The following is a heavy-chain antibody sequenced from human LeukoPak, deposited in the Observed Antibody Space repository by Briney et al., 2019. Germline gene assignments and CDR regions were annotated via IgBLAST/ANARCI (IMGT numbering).Heavy chain of an antibody. CDR2: ISAYNGNT. Sequence: ASVTVSCKASGYTFTSYGISWVRQAPGQGLEWMGWISAYNGNTNYAQKLQGRVTMTTDTSTSTAYMELRSLRSDDTAVYYCARWWRSDYENLNWFDPWGRGTLVTVSS. CDR1: GYTFTSYG. J-gene: IGHJ5*02. CDR3: ARWWRSDYENLNWFDP. D-gene: IGHD4-17*01. V-gene: IGHV1-18*01.